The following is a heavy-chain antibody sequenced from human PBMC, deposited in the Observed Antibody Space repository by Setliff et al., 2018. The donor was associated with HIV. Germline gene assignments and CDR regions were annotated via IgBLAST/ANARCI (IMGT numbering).Heavy chain of an antibody. CDR2: IVGGASST. J-gene: IGHJ4*02. Sequence: PGGSLRLSCVASGFTFINYAMSWVRQAPGKGLEWVSAIVGGASSTVYADSVKGRFTISRDNSKNTLYLQMNSLRVEDTAVYYCARELYREWDYWGQGTLVTVSS. V-gene: IGHV3-23*01. CDR1: GFTFINYA. CDR3: ARELYREWDY. D-gene: IGHD3-16*02.